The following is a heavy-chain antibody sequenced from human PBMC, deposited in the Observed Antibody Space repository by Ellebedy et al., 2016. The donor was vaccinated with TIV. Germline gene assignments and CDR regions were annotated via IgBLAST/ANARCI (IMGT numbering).Heavy chain of an antibody. CDR1: GFTFSNYA. CDR2: ILFDGSDQ. J-gene: IGHJ4*02. V-gene: IGHV3-30-3*01. Sequence: GESLKISCAASGFTFSNYAMHWVRQAPGRGLEWMTFILFDGSDQHYADSVKGRFSISRDNSKNTVYLQMNSLRADDTAVYYCAREAGFRDLDFWGQGALVTVSS. D-gene: IGHD3-10*01. CDR3: AREAGFRDLDF.